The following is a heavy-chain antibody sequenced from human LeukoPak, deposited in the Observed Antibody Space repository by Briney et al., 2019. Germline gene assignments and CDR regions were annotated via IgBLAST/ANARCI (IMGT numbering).Heavy chain of an antibody. Sequence: GRSLRLSCAASGFTFSSYGMHWVRQAPGKGLEWVAVISYDGSNKYYADPVKGRFTISRDNSKNTLYLQMNSLRAEDTAVYYCAFGGYGDPMVCVYWGQGTLVTVSS. CDR2: ISYDGSNK. CDR3: AFGGYGDPMVCVY. J-gene: IGHJ4*02. CDR1: GFTFSSYG. D-gene: IGHD4-17*01. V-gene: IGHV3-30*03.